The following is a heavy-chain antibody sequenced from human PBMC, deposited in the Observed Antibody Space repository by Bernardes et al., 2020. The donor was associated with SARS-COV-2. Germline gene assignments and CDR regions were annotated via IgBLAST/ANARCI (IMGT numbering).Heavy chain of an antibody. CDR1: GFTFSSST. D-gene: IGHD2-15*01. Sequence: GGSLRLSCAASGFTFSSSTMTWVRQAPGKGLEWVSSIGDSGGSTYYADSVKGRFTISRDNSKNTLFLQMNSLRADDTAVYYCAKDGASWTPGYWGQGTLVTVSS. J-gene: IGHJ4*02. CDR3: AKDGASWTPGY. CDR2: IGDSGGST. V-gene: IGHV3-23*01.